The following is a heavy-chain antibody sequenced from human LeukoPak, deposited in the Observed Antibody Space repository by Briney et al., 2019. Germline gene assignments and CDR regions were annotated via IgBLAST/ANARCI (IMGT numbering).Heavy chain of an antibody. D-gene: IGHD3-22*01. CDR1: GFTFSSYG. Sequence: PGGSLRLSCAASGFTFSSYGMHWVRQALGKGLEWVAVIWYDGSNKYYADSVKGRFTISRDNSKNTLYLQMNSLRAEDTAVYYCARDHGYDSSGYYVSYYFDYWGQGTLVTVSS. J-gene: IGHJ4*02. V-gene: IGHV3-33*01. CDR3: ARDHGYDSSGYYVSYYFDY. CDR2: IWYDGSNK.